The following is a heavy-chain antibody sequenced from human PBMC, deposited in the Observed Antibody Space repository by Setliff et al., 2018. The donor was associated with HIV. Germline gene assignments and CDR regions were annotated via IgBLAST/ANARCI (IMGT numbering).Heavy chain of an antibody. CDR1: GYDFITDD. J-gene: IGHJ3*01. CDR2: MNPKNSDT. CDR3: AIPPTVHDNMPWDSFQV. V-gene: IGHV1-8*01. Sequence: ASVKVSCKASGYDFITDDLEWVRQATGQGLEWIGKMNPKNSDTEYAQKFQGRVTMTRDTAIRTAYLELYNPLSEDTAVYFCAIPPTVHDNMPWDSFQVWGQGTSVTVSS. D-gene: IGHD1-1*01.